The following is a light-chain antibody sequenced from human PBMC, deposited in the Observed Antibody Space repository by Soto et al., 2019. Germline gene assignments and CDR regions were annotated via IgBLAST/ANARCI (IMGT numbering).Light chain of an antibody. V-gene: IGKV3-20*01. CDR2: GAS. CDR1: QSVSSY. J-gene: IGKJ5*01. Sequence: ESVLTQTPATLSLSPGERPTLSCRASQSVSSYLAWYKQKPGQXPRXXIYGASSRATGVPDRFSGSGSGTDLTITISRLEPEDGEVDDGQQYGSSPVTFCQGTRLEIK. CDR3: QQYGSSPVT.